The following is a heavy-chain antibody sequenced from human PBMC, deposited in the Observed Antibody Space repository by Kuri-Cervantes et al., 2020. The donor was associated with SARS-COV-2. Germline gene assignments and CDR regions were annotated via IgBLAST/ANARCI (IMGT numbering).Heavy chain of an antibody. V-gene: IGHV3-11*04. D-gene: IGHD3-3*01. J-gene: IGHJ4*02. Sequence: GESLKISCAASGFTFSDYYMSWIRQAPGKGLEWVSYISSSGSTIYYADSVKGRFTISRDNAKNSLYLQMNSLRAEDMAVYYCARTDFWSGYYVDYWGQGTLVTVSS. CDR3: ARTDFWSGYYVDY. CDR2: ISSSGSTI. CDR1: GFTFSDYY.